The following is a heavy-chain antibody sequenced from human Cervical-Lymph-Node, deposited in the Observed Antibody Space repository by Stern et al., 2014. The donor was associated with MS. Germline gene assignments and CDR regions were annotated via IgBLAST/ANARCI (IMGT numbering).Heavy chain of an antibody. CDR1: GDSISSGGLY. Sequence: QVQLQESGPGLVKPSQTLSLTCIVSGDSISSGGLYWNWIRQHPGKGLEWIGYIPYSGSTYYNPSLKSRVTISVDTSKNQFSLKLTSVTAADTAVYYCARRGAAATQNPFDYWGQGTLVTVSS. D-gene: IGHD2-15*01. CDR2: IPYSGST. V-gene: IGHV4-31*03. J-gene: IGHJ4*02. CDR3: ARRGAAATQNPFDY.